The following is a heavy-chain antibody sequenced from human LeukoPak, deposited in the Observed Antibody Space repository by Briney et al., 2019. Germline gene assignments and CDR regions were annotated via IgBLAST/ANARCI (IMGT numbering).Heavy chain of an antibody. D-gene: IGHD6-19*01. Sequence: GGSLRLSCAASGFTLSSYAMSWVRQAPGKGLEWVSAISGSGGSTYYADSVKGRFTISRDNSKNTLYLQMNSLRAEDTAVYYCAKDLRTFYCSGWFREVGMDVWGQGTTVTVSS. CDR2: ISGSGGST. V-gene: IGHV3-23*01. CDR3: AKDLRTFYCSGWFREVGMDV. J-gene: IGHJ6*02. CDR1: GFTLSSYA.